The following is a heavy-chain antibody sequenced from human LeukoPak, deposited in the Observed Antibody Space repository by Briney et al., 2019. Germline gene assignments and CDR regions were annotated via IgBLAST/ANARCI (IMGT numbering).Heavy chain of an antibody. Sequence: SETLSLTCAVYGGSFSGYYWSWIRQPPEKGLEWIGEINHVGATNYNPSLKSRVTISVDTSKKQFSLNLTSVTAADTAVYYCARLPYGSGAWPQREGRDVWGKGTTVTISS. D-gene: IGHD3-10*01. V-gene: IGHV4-34*01. J-gene: IGHJ6*04. CDR3: ARLPYGSGAWPQREGRDV. CDR2: INHVGAT. CDR1: GGSFSGYY.